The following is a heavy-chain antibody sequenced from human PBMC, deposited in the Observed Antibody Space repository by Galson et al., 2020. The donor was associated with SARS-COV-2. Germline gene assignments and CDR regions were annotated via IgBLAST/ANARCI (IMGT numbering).Heavy chain of an antibody. Sequence: ASVKVSCKASGYTFTGYYMHWVRQAPGQGLEWMGWINPNSGGTNYAQKFQGRVTMTRDTSISTAYMELSRLRSDDTAVYYCAREEYDSSGRGDNWGQGTLVTVSS. D-gene: IGHD3-22*01. V-gene: IGHV1-2*02. CDR3: AREEYDSSGRGDN. CDR2: INPNSGGT. J-gene: IGHJ4*02. CDR1: GYTFTGYY.